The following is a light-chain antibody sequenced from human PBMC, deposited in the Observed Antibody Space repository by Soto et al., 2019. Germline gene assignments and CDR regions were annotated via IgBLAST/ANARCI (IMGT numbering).Light chain of an antibody. V-gene: IGKV3-20*01. J-gene: IGKJ1*01. CDR2: GAS. CDR1: QSISSNY. CDR3: QQYVSWT. Sequence: EIVLTQSPGTLSVSPGERVTVSCRASQSISSNYLAWYQRKPGQAPRILIYGASSRATGIPDRFSGSGSGTDFTLTITRLDPEDSAIYYCQQYVSWTFGQGTKVEIK.